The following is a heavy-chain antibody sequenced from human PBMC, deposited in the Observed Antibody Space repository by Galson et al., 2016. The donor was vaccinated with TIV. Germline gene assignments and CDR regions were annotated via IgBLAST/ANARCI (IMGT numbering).Heavy chain of an antibody. J-gene: IGHJ3*02. CDR3: ARVRRGNVGVVDATDAFDI. CDR2: INHSGHT. D-gene: IGHD2-15*01. Sequence: PPGKGLAWIGEINHSGHTHHNPSLKSRVTISLDTSKNQFSLTLTSVTAADTALFYCARVRRGNVGVVDATDAFDIWDQGTMVTVSS. V-gene: IGHV4-34*01.